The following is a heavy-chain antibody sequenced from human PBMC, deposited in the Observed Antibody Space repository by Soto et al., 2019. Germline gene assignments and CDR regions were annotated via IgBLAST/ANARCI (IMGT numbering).Heavy chain of an antibody. CDR3: AKRGSGWSLFDY. CDR1: GFTFSSYA. J-gene: IGHJ4*02. D-gene: IGHD6-19*01. Sequence: PGGSLRLSCAASGFTFSSYAMSWVRQAPGKGLEWVSAIGGSGGSTYYADSVKGRFTISRDNSKNTLYLQMNSLRAEDTAVYYWAKRGSGWSLFDYGGQGTLVTVSS. CDR2: IGGSGGST. V-gene: IGHV3-23*01.